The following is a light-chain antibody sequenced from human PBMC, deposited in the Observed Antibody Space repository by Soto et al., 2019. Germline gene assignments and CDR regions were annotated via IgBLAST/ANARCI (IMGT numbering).Light chain of an antibody. CDR2: EVS. CDR1: SSDVGAYNY. J-gene: IGLJ2*01. Sequence: QSALTQHASVSGSPGQSITISCTGTSSDVGAYNYVSWYQQHPGKAPKVIIYEVSNRPSGVSNRFSGSKSGNTASLTISGLQAEDEADYYCSSYTTSSTPVIFGGGTKLTVL. V-gene: IGLV2-14*01. CDR3: SSYTTSSTPVI.